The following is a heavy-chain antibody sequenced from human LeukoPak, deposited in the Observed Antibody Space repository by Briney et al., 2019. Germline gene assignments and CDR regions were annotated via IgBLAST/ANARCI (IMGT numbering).Heavy chain of an antibody. Sequence: GGSLRLSCAASGFTFINYGMTWVRQAPGKGLEWVSAISGSGGSTYYADSVKGRFTISRDNSKNALYLQMNSLRAEDTAVYYCAKGGDYDFWSGFPNYLDYWGQGTLVTVSS. D-gene: IGHD3-3*01. J-gene: IGHJ4*02. V-gene: IGHV3-23*01. CDR2: ISGSGGST. CDR1: GFTFINYG. CDR3: AKGGDYDFWSGFPNYLDY.